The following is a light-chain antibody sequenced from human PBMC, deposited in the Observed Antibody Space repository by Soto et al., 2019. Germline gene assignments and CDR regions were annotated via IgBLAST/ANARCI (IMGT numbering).Light chain of an antibody. Sequence: SYELTQPPSVSVAPGKTATITCGENNIGTTSVHWYQQKPGQAPVLVIYYDSDRPSGIPERFSGSNSGNTATLTISRVEAGDEAAYYCQVWDTTSDHLVFGGGTKLTVL. CDR1: NIGTTS. V-gene: IGLV3-21*04. CDR3: QVWDTTSDHLV. J-gene: IGLJ3*02. CDR2: YDS.